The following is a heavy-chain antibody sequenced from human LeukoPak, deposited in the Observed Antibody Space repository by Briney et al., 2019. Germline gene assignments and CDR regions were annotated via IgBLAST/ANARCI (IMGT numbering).Heavy chain of an antibody. CDR1: GFTFSSYW. V-gene: IGHV3-74*01. Sequence: PGGSLRLSCAASGFTFSSYWMHGVRQAPGKGLVWVSRINSDGSSRSYADSVKGRFTISRDNAKNTLYLQMNSLRAEDTAVYYCARVRSRGFDAFDIWGQGTMVTVSS. CDR3: ARVRSRGFDAFDI. D-gene: IGHD5-12*01. CDR2: INSDGSSR. J-gene: IGHJ3*02.